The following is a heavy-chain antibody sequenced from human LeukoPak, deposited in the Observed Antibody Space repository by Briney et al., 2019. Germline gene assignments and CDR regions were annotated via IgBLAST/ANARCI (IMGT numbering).Heavy chain of an antibody. D-gene: IGHD4-17*01. CDR2: IKHDGSDS. Sequence: PGGSLRLSCAASGFTFSDYYMSWIRQAPGKGLEWVANIKHDGSDSFYVDSVKGRFTISRDNSENSLYLQMHSLGVEDTAMYFCARDRRPTIYGGLDSWGQGTVVTVSS. CDR3: ARDRRPTIYGGLDS. V-gene: IGHV3-7*01. CDR1: GFTFSDYY. J-gene: IGHJ4*02.